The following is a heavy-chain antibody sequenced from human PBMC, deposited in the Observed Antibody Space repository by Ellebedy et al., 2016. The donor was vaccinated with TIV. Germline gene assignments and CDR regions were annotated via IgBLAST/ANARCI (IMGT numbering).Heavy chain of an antibody. CDR1: GGTFSSYA. D-gene: IGHD2-15*01. Sequence: ASVKVSCKASGGTFSSYAISWVRQAPGQGLEWMGGIIPIFGTANYAQKFQGRVTITADESTSTAYMELSSLRSEDTAVYYCATSGYCSGGSCYSGYYYGMDVWGQGTTVTVSS. CDR2: IIPIFGTA. CDR3: ATSGYCSGGSCYSGYYYGMDV. V-gene: IGHV1-69*13. J-gene: IGHJ6*02.